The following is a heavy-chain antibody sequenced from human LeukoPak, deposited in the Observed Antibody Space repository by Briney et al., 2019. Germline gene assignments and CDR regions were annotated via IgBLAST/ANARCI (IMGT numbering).Heavy chain of an antibody. J-gene: IGHJ6*02. Sequence: GASVKVSCKASGYTFTSYGISWVRQAPGQGLEWMGWISAYNGNRNYAQKLQGRVTMTTDTSTSTAYMELRSLRSDDTAVYYCARDYCSGGSCFPTYYYYYYGMDVWGQGTTVTVSS. CDR3: ARDYCSGGSCFPTYYYYYYGMDV. V-gene: IGHV1-18*01. CDR2: ISAYNGNR. CDR1: GYTFTSYG. D-gene: IGHD2-15*01.